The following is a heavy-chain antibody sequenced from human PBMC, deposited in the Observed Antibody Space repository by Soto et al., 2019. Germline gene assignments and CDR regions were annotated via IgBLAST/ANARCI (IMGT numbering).Heavy chain of an antibody. CDR2: IKNNADGGTT. CDR1: GFTFSIAW. Sequence: EEQLVESGGGLVKRGGSLRLSCAASGFTFSIAWLSWVRQAPGKGLEWVGRIKNNADGGTTDNAAPVKDRFTISRDDSKSTRYLQMNSLQTEDTAMYYCTSMNDRDAFDIWGQGTMVTVSS. D-gene: IGHD1-1*01. CDR3: TSMNDRDAFDI. V-gene: IGHV3-15*01. J-gene: IGHJ3*02.